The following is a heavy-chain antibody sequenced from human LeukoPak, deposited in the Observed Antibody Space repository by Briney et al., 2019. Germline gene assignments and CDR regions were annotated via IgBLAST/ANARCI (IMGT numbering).Heavy chain of an antibody. D-gene: IGHD2/OR15-2a*01. J-gene: IGHJ4*02. V-gene: IGHV4-34*01. CDR2: INDSGST. CDR1: GGSFSGYY. Sequence: PSETLSLTCAVYGGSFSGYYWSWIRQPPGKGLEWIGAINDSGSTNYNPSLESRPTMAIDTSENQLSLKLSSVTAADTAVYYCASATNIYYFDFWGQRTPVTVSS. CDR3: ASATNIYYFDF.